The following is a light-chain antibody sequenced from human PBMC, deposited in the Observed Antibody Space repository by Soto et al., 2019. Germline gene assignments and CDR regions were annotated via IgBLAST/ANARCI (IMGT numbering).Light chain of an antibody. CDR3: SSYTSSSTFLD. V-gene: IGLV2-14*01. CDR2: EVS. CDR1: SSDVGGYNY. J-gene: IGLJ1*01. Sequence: QSALTQPASVSGSPGQSITISCTGTSSDVGGYNYVSWYQQHPGKAPKLMIYEVSNRPSGVSNRFSGSKSGNTASLTISGLQAEDEADYYCSSYTSSSTFLDFGTGAKVTVL.